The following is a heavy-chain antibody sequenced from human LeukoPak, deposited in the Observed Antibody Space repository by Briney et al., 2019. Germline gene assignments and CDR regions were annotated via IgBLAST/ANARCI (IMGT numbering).Heavy chain of an antibody. V-gene: IGHV4-34*01. CDR3: ARGGIVVVTATVNWFDP. CDR2: INPSGST. D-gene: IGHD2-21*02. CDR1: GGSFSGYY. J-gene: IGHJ5*02. Sequence: PSETLSLTCAVYGGSFSGYYWTWIRQSPGKGLEWIGEINPSGSTNYNPSLKSRVTISVDTSKNQFSLKLSSVTAADTAVYYCARGGIVVVTATVNWFDPWGQGTLVTVSS.